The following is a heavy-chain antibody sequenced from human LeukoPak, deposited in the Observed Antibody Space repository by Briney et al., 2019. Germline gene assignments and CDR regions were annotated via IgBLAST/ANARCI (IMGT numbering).Heavy chain of an antibody. Sequence: APVKVSCKASGYTFTSYGISWVRQAPGQGLEWMGWISAYNGNTNYAQKLQGRVTMTTDTSTSTAYMELRSLRSDDTAVYYCARYDSSGYYPYYYYYMDVWGRGTTVTVSS. CDR2: ISAYNGNT. CDR1: GYTFTSYG. D-gene: IGHD3-22*01. V-gene: IGHV1-18*01. J-gene: IGHJ6*03. CDR3: ARYDSSGYYPYYYYYMDV.